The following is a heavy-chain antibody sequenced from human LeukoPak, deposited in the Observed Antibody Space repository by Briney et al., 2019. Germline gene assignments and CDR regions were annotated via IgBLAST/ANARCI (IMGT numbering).Heavy chain of an antibody. J-gene: IGHJ3*01. Sequence: GGSLRLSCAASGFTFSSYSMNWVRQAPGKGLEWVSSINSSSSYIYYADSVKGRFTISRDNAKNSLYLQMNSLRAEDTAVYYCARDGDYYDSRGDAFDVWGQGAMATVAS. CDR1: GFTFSSYS. CDR2: INSSSSYI. CDR3: ARDGDYYDSRGDAFDV. D-gene: IGHD3-22*01. V-gene: IGHV3-21*01.